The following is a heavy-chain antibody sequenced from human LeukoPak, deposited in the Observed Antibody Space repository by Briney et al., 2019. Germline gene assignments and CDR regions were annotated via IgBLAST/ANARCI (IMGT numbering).Heavy chain of an antibody. Sequence: ASVKVSCKVSGYTLTELSMHWVRQAPGKGLEWMGGFDPEEGEAIYAQTFQGRVTMTEDTSTDTAYMELSSLRSGDTAVYYCASTRIPMLRGPFDHWGQGTLVTVSS. CDR2: FDPEEGEA. J-gene: IGHJ5*02. CDR1: GYTLTELS. CDR3: ASTRIPMLRGPFDH. D-gene: IGHD3-10*01. V-gene: IGHV1-24*01.